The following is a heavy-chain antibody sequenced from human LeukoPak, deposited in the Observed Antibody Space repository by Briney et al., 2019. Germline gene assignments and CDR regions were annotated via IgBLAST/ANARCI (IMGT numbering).Heavy chain of an antibody. CDR1: AYTFTGYY. Sequence: ASVKFSCKASAYTFTGYYMHWVRQAPGQGLEWMGWINPNSGGTNYAQKFQGRVTMTRDTSISTAYMELSRLRSDDTAVYYCARGRITMIVVVIRDNWFDPWGQGTLVTVSS. V-gene: IGHV1-2*02. CDR2: INPNSGGT. J-gene: IGHJ5*02. D-gene: IGHD3-22*01. CDR3: ARGRITMIVVVIRDNWFDP.